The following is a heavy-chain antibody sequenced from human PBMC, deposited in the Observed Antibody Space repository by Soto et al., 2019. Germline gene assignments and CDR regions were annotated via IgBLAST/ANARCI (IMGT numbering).Heavy chain of an antibody. D-gene: IGHD1-1*01. CDR1: GGSLSDYY. V-gene: IGHV4-34*01. J-gene: IGHJ6*02. Sequence: XATLSLTCAVSGGSLSDYYWPWIRQSPGKGLEWIGEIHPSGSTYYNPSLRSRVTISVDTSKNQFSLKLTSLTAADTAIYYCARGRDEYKLGNVWGHGTTVTVSS. CDR2: IHPSGST. CDR3: ARGRDEYKLGNV.